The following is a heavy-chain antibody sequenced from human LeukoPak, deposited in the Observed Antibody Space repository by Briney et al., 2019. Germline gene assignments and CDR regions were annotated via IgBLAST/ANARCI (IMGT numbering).Heavy chain of an antibody. CDR2: IYSGGST. J-gene: IGHJ4*02. CDR1: GFTFSSNY. CDR3: ARTAVAGFHTFDY. D-gene: IGHD6-19*01. Sequence: GGSLRLSCAASGFTFSSNYMSWVRQAPGKGLEWVSVIYSGGSTYYADSVKGRFTISRDNSKNTLYLQMNSLRAEDTAVYYCARTAVAGFHTFDYWGQGTLVTVSS. V-gene: IGHV3-66*01.